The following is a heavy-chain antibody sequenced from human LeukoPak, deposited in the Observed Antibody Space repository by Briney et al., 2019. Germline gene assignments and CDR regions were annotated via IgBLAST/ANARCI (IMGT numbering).Heavy chain of an antibody. D-gene: IGHD3-9*01. Sequence: ASVKVSCKASGYTCTNFGITWVRQAPGQGLEWVGWNTAYNGNTNYAQKVQGRVTMTTDTSTSTAYMELRSLRSDDTAVYYCARALDLRNWYFDLWGRGTLVTVSS. J-gene: IGHJ2*01. V-gene: IGHV1-18*01. CDR1: GYTCTNFG. CDR2: NTAYNGNT. CDR3: ARALDLRNWYFDL.